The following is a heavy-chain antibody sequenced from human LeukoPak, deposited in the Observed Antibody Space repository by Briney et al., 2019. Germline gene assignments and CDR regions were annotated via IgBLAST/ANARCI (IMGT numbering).Heavy chain of an antibody. J-gene: IGHJ5*02. CDR2: IIPILDIA. Sequence: SVKVSCKASGGTFSGYAISWVRQAPGQGLEWMGRIIPILDIANYAQKFQGRVTITADKSTSTAYMELSSLRSEDTAVYYCAREAVVVAATFLTGRGSFDPWGQGTLVTVSS. V-gene: IGHV1-69*04. D-gene: IGHD2-15*01. CDR3: AREAVVVAATFLTGRGSFDP. CDR1: GGTFSGYA.